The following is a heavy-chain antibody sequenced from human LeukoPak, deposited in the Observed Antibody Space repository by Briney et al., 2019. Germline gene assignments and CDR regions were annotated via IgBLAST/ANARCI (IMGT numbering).Heavy chain of an antibody. D-gene: IGHD3-10*01. CDR2: IRSSGGST. J-gene: IGHJ4*02. CDR1: GFTFSSYA. CDR3: AKAARQCFGELLTCDY. V-gene: IGHV3-23*01. Sequence: GSLTLSCSASGFTFSSYAMSWVRQAPRKGLEWVSSIRSSGGSTYYTDSVKGQFTISRDHSKNTLYLQMNSLRAEDTAVYYWAKAARQCFGELLTCDYWGQGTLVTVSS.